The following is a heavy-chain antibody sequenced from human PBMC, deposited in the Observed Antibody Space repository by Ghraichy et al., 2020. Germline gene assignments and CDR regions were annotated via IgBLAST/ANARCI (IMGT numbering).Heavy chain of an antibody. J-gene: IGHJ6*03. CDR2: IYYNGNT. CDR1: GCSISSYY. Sequence: SETLSLTCTVSGCSISSYYWNWIPQPPGRGLEWIWYIYYNGNTNYNPSLKSRVTISKDTSNNQFSLRLSSVTAAATAVYYCARGLNSGHYYYYSSMDFWGKGTTVTVSS. V-gene: IGHV4-59*01. CDR3: ARGLNSGHYYYYSSMDF. D-gene: IGHD1-26*01.